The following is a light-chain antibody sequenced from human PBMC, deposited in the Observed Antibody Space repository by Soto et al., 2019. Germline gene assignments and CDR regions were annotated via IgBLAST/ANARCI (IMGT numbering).Light chain of an antibody. V-gene: IGKV1-6*01. J-gene: IGKJ4*01. CDR2: AVS. Sequence: AIEMTQSPSSLSASVGDRVTIACRASQGIGSDLAWYQQRPGKAPKLLIYAVSSLQNGVPSRFSGSGSGTDFTLTISSLQAEDIATYYCLQDHSYLTFGGGTKVEIK. CDR1: QGIGSD. CDR3: LQDHSYLT.